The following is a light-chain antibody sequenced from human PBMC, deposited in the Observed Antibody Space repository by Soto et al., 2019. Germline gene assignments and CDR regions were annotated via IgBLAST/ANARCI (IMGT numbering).Light chain of an antibody. J-gene: IGKJ1*01. CDR3: QQYGNSVT. Sequence: EIVFTQSPWTLSLSPGERATLSFRASQSIRSHYLAWYQQKPGQAPRLLISGAHNRAPGIPDRFSGSESGTDFTLRISRLEPEDFAVYYCQQYGNSVTFGQGTKV. CDR2: GAH. CDR1: QSIRSHY. V-gene: IGKV3-20*01.